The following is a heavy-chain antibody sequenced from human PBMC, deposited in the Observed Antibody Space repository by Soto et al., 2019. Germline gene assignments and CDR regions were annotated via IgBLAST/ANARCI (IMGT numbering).Heavy chain of an antibody. D-gene: IGHD1-26*01. J-gene: IGHJ6*03. CDR1: GGSISSYY. CDR3: ARGMGAELTLYYYYYYMDV. V-gene: IGHV4-59*01. Sequence: SETLSLTCTVSGGSISSYYWSWIRQPPGKGLEWIGYIYYSGSTNYYPSLKSRVTISVDTSKNQFSLKLSSVTAADTAVYYCARGMGAELTLYYYYYYMDVWGKGTTVTVSS. CDR2: IYYSGST.